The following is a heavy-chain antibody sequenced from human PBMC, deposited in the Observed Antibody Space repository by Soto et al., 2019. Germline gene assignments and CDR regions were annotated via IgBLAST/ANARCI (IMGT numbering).Heavy chain of an antibody. Sequence: GESLKISCKGSGYSFTSYWIGWVRQMPGKGLEWMGIIYPGDSDTRYSPSFQGQVTISADKSISTAYLQWSSLKASDTAMYYCATLGVGDTLSFNYYYYGMDVWGQGTTVTVSS. CDR3: ATLGVGDTLSFNYYYYGMDV. J-gene: IGHJ6*02. V-gene: IGHV5-51*01. CDR1: GYSFTSYW. D-gene: IGHD1-26*01. CDR2: IYPGDSDT.